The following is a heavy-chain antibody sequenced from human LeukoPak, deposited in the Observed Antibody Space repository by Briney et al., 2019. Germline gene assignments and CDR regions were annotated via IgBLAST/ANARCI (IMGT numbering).Heavy chain of an antibody. CDR3: ARHHSSGWYIYYYFDY. J-gene: IGHJ4*02. D-gene: IGHD6-19*01. CDR1: GGSISSGDYY. Sequence: PSETLSLTCTVSGGSISSGDYYWSWIRQPPGKGLEWIGYIYYSGSTYYNPSLKSRVTISVDTSKNQFSLKLSSVTAADTAVYYCARHHSSGWYIYYYFDYWGQGTLVTVSS. V-gene: IGHV4-30-4*01. CDR2: IYYSGST.